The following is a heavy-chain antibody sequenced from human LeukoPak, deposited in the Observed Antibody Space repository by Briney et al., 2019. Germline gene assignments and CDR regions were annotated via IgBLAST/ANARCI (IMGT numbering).Heavy chain of an antibody. CDR2: ISSSSSTI. Sequence: PGGSLGLSCVASGLTVSSYSMNWVRQAPGKGLEWVSYISSSSSTIYYADSVKGRFTISRDNAKNSLDLQMNSLRDEDTAVYYCARARASGRSGFDYWGQGTLVTVSS. D-gene: IGHD2-15*01. CDR1: GLTVSSYS. V-gene: IGHV3-48*02. J-gene: IGHJ4*02. CDR3: ARARASGRSGFDY.